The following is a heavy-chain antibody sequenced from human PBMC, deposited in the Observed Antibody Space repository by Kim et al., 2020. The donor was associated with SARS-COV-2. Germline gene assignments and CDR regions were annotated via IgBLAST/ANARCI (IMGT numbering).Heavy chain of an antibody. CDR2: INLDGSDM. J-gene: IGHJ4*02. CDR3: VRDPRQSEF. V-gene: IGHV3-7*03. Sequence: GGSLRLSCSASGFIFNSYHMTWVRQAPGKGLEWVANINLDGSDMYYVDSVKGRFTISRDNARNSLYLQMNSLRAEDTAVYYCVRDPRQSEFRGQGALVTVSS. D-gene: IGHD3-10*01. CDR1: GFIFNSYH.